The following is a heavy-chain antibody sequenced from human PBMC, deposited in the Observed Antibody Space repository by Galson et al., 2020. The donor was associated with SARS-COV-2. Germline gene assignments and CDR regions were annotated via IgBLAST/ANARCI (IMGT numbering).Heavy chain of an antibody. CDR2: IGSRGNI. CDR1: GFTFSSYE. D-gene: IGHD3-22*01. CDR3: AREVYDSSRHHVSFDY. Sequence: GESLKISCAASGFTFSSYEMNWVRQASGKGLEWVSYIGSRGNIFYADSVKGRFTISRDNANNSLYLQMNSLRAEDTAVYYCAREVYDSSRHHVSFDYWGQGTLVAVSS. J-gene: IGHJ4*02. V-gene: IGHV3-48*03.